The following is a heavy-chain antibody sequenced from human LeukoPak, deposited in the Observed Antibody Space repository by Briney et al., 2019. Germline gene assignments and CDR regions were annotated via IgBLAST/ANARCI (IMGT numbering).Heavy chain of an antibody. CDR2: INPNSNGA. CDR3: AREAAAGVYFDY. CDR1: GYTFTDYY. V-gene: IGHV1-2*02. J-gene: IGHJ4*02. Sequence: ASVKVSCKASGYTFTDYYIHWVRQAPGQGPEWMGWINPNSNGANYAQKFQGRVTMTRDTSISTAYMELRSLRSDDTAVYYCAREAAAGVYFDYWGQGTLVTVSS. D-gene: IGHD6-13*01.